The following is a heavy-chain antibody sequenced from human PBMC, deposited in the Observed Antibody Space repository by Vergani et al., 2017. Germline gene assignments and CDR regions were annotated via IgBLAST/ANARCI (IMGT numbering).Heavy chain of an antibody. J-gene: IGHJ4*02. CDR2: INPSGGHT. V-gene: IGHV1-46*03. CDR3: AIVDYGILSGYRY. CDR1: GYTFSNYY. Sequence: QVQVVQSGAEVKKSGASVKVSCKTSGYTFSNYYMHWVRQAPGQGLEWMGIINPSGGHTNYAQKFQGRVTMTRDPSTSTVYMELSSLRSEDTAIYYCAIVDYGILSGYRYWGQGTMVTVSA. D-gene: IGHD3-9*01.